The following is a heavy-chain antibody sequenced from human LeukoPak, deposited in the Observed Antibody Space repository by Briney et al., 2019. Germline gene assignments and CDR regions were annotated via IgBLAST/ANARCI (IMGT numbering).Heavy chain of an antibody. J-gene: IGHJ4*02. CDR1: GFTFDDYA. Sequence: GRSLRLSCAASGFTFDDYAMHWVRQAPGKGLEWVSGISWNSGSIGYADSVKGRFTISRDNAKNSLYLQMNSLRAEDTALYYCARGNKDYYYGSGSYRFDYWGQGTLVTVSS. CDR2: ISWNSGSI. V-gene: IGHV3-9*01. D-gene: IGHD3-10*01. CDR3: ARGNKDYYYGSGSYRFDY.